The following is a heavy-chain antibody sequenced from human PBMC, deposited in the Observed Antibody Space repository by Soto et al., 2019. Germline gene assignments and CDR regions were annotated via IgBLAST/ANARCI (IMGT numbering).Heavy chain of an antibody. CDR2: IWYDGNNK. CDR3: ARGLHSLFDY. D-gene: IGHD2-21*01. J-gene: IGHJ4*02. CDR1: GFTFSNYV. Sequence: LRLSCAASGFTFSNYVMHWVRQAPGKGLEWVAVIWYDGNNKYYADSVKGRFTISRDNSNNTLYVQMTSLRAEDTAVYYCARGLHSLFDYWGQGTLVTDSS. V-gene: IGHV3-33*01.